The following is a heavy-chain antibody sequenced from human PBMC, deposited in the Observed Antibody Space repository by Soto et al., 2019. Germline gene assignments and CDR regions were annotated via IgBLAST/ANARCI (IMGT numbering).Heavy chain of an antibody. J-gene: IGHJ6*02. CDR1: GYTFTDYY. CDR2: INPRGGSP. CDR3: TRGRQYYQYAMDV. V-gene: IGHV1-46*03. Sequence: QVQVVQSGAEVKKPGASVKISCKASGYTFTDYYIHWVRQAPGQGLEWMGRINPRGGSPTKAQKFQGRITMTGATSTSTAYMELSSLRSEDTAVYYCTRGRQYYQYAMDVWGQGTTVTVSS.